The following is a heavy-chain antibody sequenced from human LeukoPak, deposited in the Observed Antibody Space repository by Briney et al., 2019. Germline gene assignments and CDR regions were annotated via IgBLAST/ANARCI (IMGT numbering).Heavy chain of an antibody. CDR2: IYSGGST. Sequence: GGSLRLSCAASGFTVSSNYMSWVRQAPGKGVEWVSVIYSGGSTYYVDSVKGRFTISRDNSKNTLYLQMNSLRAEDTAVYYCARDLEWSGESGYPDVWGKGTTVTISS. CDR3: ARDLEWSGESGYPDV. D-gene: IGHD3-10*01. J-gene: IGHJ6*04. CDR1: GFTVSSNY. V-gene: IGHV3-53*01.